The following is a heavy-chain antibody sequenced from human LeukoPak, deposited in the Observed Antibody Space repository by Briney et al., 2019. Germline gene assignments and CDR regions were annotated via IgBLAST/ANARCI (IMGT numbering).Heavy chain of an antibody. D-gene: IGHD3-3*01. J-gene: IGHJ6*03. CDR3: ARGIYDFWSGYYMSYYYYYMDV. CDR1: GGSISSLY. V-gene: IGHV4-59*11. Sequence: SETLSLTCTVSGGSISSLYWSWIRQPPGKGLEWIGYIYYSGSTNYNPSLKSRVTISVDTSKNQFSLKLSSVTAADTAVYYCARGIYDFWSGYYMSYYYYYMDVWGKGTTVTVSS. CDR2: IYYSGST.